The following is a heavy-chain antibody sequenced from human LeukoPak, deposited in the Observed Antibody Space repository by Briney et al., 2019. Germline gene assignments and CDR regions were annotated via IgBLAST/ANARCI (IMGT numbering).Heavy chain of an antibody. CDR3: ARDRPSLFNDILTGYPRFDY. Sequence: GGSLRLSCAASGFMFSSYAMTWVRQAPGKGLEWVSTINEGGGGTYYVDSVKGRFTISRDNAKNSLYLQMNSLRAEDTAVYYCARDRPSLFNDILTGYPRFDYWGQGTLVTVSS. V-gene: IGHV3-7*01. J-gene: IGHJ4*02. CDR1: GFMFSSYA. D-gene: IGHD3-9*01. CDR2: INEGGGGT.